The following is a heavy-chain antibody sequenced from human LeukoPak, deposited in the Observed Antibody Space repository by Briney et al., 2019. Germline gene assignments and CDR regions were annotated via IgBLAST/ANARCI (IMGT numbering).Heavy chain of an antibody. CDR2: IKSDGSST. CDR1: GFTFSSNW. CDR3: ARDLSTGG. D-gene: IGHD2-2*01. Sequence: PGGSLRLSCAASGFTFSSNWMYWVRQAPGKGLVWVSRIKSDGSSTSYADSVKGRFTISRDNAKNTLYLQMNSLRVEDTAVYYCARDLSTGGWGQGTMVTVSS. V-gene: IGHV3-74*01. J-gene: IGHJ3*01.